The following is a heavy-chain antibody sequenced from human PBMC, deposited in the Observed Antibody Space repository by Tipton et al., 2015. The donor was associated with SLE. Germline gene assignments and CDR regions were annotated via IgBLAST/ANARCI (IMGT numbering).Heavy chain of an antibody. J-gene: IGHJ4*02. CDR1: VASVSSDGYY. V-gene: IGHV4-61*02. Sequence: TLSLTCTVSVASVSSDGYYWTWIRQPAGRGLEWLGLIKSGGDTRYNPSLGSRLTMSLDTSKNRFSMRLTSVTAADTAVYYCARPVEKTTTPFDSWGQGTLVTVSS. CDR2: IKSGGDT. CDR3: ARPVEKTTTPFDS. D-gene: IGHD5-24*01.